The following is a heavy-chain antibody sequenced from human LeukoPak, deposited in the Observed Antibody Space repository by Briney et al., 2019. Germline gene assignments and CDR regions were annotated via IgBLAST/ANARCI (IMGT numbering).Heavy chain of an antibody. V-gene: IGHV1-18*01. Sequence: ASVKVSCKASGYTFTSYGISWVRQAPGQGLEWMGWISAYNGNTNYAQKLQGRVTMTTDTSTSTAYMELGSLRSDDTAVYYCARSAVVVVAAVRGWFDPWGQGTLVTVSS. D-gene: IGHD2-15*01. J-gene: IGHJ5*02. CDR1: GYTFTSYG. CDR2: ISAYNGNT. CDR3: ARSAVVVVAAVRGWFDP.